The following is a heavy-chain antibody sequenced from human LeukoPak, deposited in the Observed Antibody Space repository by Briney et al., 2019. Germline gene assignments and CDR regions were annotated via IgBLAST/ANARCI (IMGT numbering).Heavy chain of an antibody. D-gene: IGHD3-10*01. V-gene: IGHV4-59*01. CDR1: GGSFSGYY. J-gene: IGHJ4*02. Sequence: PSETLSLTCAVYGGSFSGYYWSWIRQPPGKGLEWIGYIYYSGSTNYNPSLKSRVTISVDTSKNQFSLKLSSVTAADTAVYYCARGRLWFGELIDYWGQGTLVTVSS. CDR2: IYYSGST. CDR3: ARGRLWFGELIDY.